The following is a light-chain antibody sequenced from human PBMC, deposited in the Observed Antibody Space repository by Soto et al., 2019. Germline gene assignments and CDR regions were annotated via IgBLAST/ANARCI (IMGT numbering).Light chain of an antibody. Sequence: QSALTQPPSASGSPGQSVTISCTATSSDVGNYNFVSWYQQHPGKAPRLMIYEVTKRPSGVPDRFSGSKSGNTASLTVSGLQAEDEADYYCSSYAGTNNLLFGGGTKLTVL. CDR2: EVT. CDR1: SSDVGNYNF. V-gene: IGLV2-8*01. J-gene: IGLJ2*01. CDR3: SSYAGTNNLL.